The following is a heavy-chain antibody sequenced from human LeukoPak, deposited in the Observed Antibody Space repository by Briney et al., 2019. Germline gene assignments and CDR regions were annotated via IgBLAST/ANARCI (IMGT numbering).Heavy chain of an antibody. D-gene: IGHD1-14*01. CDR1: GGSISSSSYY. J-gene: IGHJ4*02. CDR3: ARDNLPLH. Sequence: PSETLSLTCTVSGGSISSSSYYWGWIRQPPGKRLEWIGSIYYSGSTYYNPSLKSRVTISVDTSKNQFSLKLSSVTAADTAVYYCARDNLPLHWGQGTLVTVSS. CDR2: IYYSGST. V-gene: IGHV4-39*07.